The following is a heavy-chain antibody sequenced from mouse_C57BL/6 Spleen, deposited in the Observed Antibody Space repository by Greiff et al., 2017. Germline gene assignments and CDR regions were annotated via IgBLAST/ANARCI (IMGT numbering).Heavy chain of an antibody. J-gene: IGHJ4*01. CDR1: GYTFTDYY. Sequence: VQLQQSGPELVKPGASVKISCKASGYTFTDYYMNWVKQSHGKSLEWIGDIYPNNGGTSYNQKFKGKATLTADQSSSTAYMELRSLTSEDSAVYYCARREDYLDGRDYWGQGTTVTVSS. CDR3: ARREDYLDGRDY. D-gene: IGHD2-4*01. CDR2: IYPNNGGT. V-gene: IGHV1-26*01.